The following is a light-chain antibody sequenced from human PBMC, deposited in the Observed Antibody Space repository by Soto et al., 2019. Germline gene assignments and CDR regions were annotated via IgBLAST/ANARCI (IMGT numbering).Light chain of an antibody. CDR3: QQSHSIPLT. V-gene: IGKV1-39*01. CDR1: QNINNY. CDR2: GAS. Sequence: DIQMTQSPSSLSASVGDRVTITCRASQNINNYLNWYHQKPGRAPHLLIYGASSLQGGVPSRFSGSGSGTDFTLTISSLQPEDSATYYCQQSHSIPLTFGPGTKVDIK. J-gene: IGKJ3*01.